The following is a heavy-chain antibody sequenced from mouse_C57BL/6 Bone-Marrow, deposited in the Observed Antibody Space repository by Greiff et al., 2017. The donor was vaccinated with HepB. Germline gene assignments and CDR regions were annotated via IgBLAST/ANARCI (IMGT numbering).Heavy chain of an antibody. J-gene: IGHJ4*01. CDR2: IDPENGDT. CDR1: GFNIKDDY. Sequence: VQLQQSGAELVRPGASVKLSCTASGFNIKDDYMHWVKQRPEQGLEWIGWIDPENGDTKYAPKFQGKATITADTSSNTAYLQLSSLTSEDTAIYYCAREDYDDAMDYWGQGTSVTVSS. D-gene: IGHD2-4*01. V-gene: IGHV14-4*01. CDR3: AREDYDDAMDY.